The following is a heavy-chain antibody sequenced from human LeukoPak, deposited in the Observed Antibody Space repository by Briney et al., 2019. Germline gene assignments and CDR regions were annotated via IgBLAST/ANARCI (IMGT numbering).Heavy chain of an antibody. CDR3: AKDFYGDYVVDY. D-gene: IGHD4-17*01. J-gene: IGHJ4*02. CDR1: GFTFSSYA. CDR2: ISGSGGST. V-gene: IGHV3-23*01. Sequence: PGGSLRLSCAASGFTFSSYAMSWVRQAPGKGLEWVSAISGSGGSTYYADPVKGRFTISRDNSKNTLYLQMNSLRAEDTAVYYCAKDFYGDYVVDYWGQGTLVTVSS.